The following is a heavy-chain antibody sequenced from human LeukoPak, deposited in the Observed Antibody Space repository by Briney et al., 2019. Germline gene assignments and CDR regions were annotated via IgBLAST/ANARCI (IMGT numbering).Heavy chain of an antibody. CDR1: GYTFTGYY. Sequence: GASVKASCKASGYTFTGYYMHWVRQAPGQGLEWMGWINPNSGGTNYAQKFQGRVTMTRATSISTAYMELSRLRSDDTAVYYCARVARAYYYGMDVWGQGTTVTVSS. V-gene: IGHV1-2*02. CDR3: ARVARAYYYGMDV. J-gene: IGHJ6*02. CDR2: INPNSGGT.